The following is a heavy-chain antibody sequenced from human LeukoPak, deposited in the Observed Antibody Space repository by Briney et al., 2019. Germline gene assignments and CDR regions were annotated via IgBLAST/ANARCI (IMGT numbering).Heavy chain of an antibody. D-gene: IGHD6-13*01. CDR3: ARDHSSSCQLFDY. CDR1: GYSFNSYDTYG. J-gene: IGHJ4*02. Sequence: ASVKVSCKASGYSFNSYDTYGISWVRQAPGQGLEWVGWISAYNGDTEYAQKFQGRVTMNTDTSTNTAYMELRSLRSDDTAVYYCARDHSSSCQLFDYWGQGTLVTVSS. V-gene: IGHV1-18*01. CDR2: ISAYNGDT.